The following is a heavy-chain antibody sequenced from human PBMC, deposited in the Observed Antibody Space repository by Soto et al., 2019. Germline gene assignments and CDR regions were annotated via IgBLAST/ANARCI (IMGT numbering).Heavy chain of an antibody. CDR3: AKGEGDIFTGYYIGDY. CDR1: GFTFDDYA. Sequence: EVQLVESGGGLVQPGRSLRLSCAASGFTFDDYAMHWVRQAPGKGLEWVSGISWNSGSIGYADSVKGRFTISRDNAKNSLYLQMNSLRAEDTALYYCAKGEGDIFTGYYIGDYWGQGTLVTVSS. J-gene: IGHJ4*02. CDR2: ISWNSGSI. V-gene: IGHV3-9*01. D-gene: IGHD3-9*01.